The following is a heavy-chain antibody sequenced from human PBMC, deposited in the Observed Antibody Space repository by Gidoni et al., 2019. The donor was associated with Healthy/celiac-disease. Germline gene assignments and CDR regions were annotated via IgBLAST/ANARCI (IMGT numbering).Heavy chain of an antibody. CDR3: ASAPIITPYYFDY. CDR1: GGAISSYY. J-gene: IGHJ4*02. Sequence: QVQLQESGPGLLKPPETLSLTSAVSGGAISSYYWSWIRPPQGKGLEWIGYIYYSGSTNYKPSLKSRVTISVDTSKNQFSLKLSTVTAADTAVYYCASAPIITPYYFDYWGQGTLVTVSS. CDR2: IYYSGST. V-gene: IGHV4-59*01.